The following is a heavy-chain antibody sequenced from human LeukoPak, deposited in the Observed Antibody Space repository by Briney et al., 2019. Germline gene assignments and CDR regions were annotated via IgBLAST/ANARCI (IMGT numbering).Heavy chain of an antibody. V-gene: IGHV3-21*01. J-gene: IGHJ4*02. CDR3: AGGLDSGYDYQFDY. CDR2: ISSSSSYI. Sequence: GGSLRLSCAASGFTFSSYSMNWVRQAPGKGLEWVSSISSSSSYIYYADSVKGRFTISRDNAKNSLYLQMNSLRAEDTAVYYCAGGLDSGYDYQFDYWGQGTLVTVSS. D-gene: IGHD5-12*01. CDR1: GFTFSSYS.